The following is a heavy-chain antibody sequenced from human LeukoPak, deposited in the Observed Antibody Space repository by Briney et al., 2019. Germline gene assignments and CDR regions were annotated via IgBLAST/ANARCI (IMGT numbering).Heavy chain of an antibody. CDR3: ARTSTGGSDYDTLTGYYNRRGAFDY. Sequence: PGGSLRLSCAASGFTFSDYYMSWIRQAPGKGLEWVSYISSSGSTIYYADSVKGRFTISRDNAKNSLYLQMNSLRAEDTAVYYCARTSTGGSDYDTLTGYYNRRGAFDYWGQGTLVTVSS. CDR2: ISSSGSTI. V-gene: IGHV3-11*01. J-gene: IGHJ4*02. D-gene: IGHD3-9*01. CDR1: GFTFSDYY.